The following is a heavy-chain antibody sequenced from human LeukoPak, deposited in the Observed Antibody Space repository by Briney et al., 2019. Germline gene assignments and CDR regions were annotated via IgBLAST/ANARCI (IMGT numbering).Heavy chain of an antibody. CDR2: IYPGDSRV. V-gene: IGHV5-51*01. D-gene: IGHD6-13*01. Sequence: GESLKISCQGLGYSFTSYWIGWVRQMPGKGMEWMGVIYPGDSRVLYNPSFQGQVTISVDKSTRTAYLQWVSLKASDTAMYYCACRDLSSTWSFPWGQGTLVTVSS. J-gene: IGHJ5*02. CDR3: ACRDLSSTWSFP. CDR1: GYSFTSYW.